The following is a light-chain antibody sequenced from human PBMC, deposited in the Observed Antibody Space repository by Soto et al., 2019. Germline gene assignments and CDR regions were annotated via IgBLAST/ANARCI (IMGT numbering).Light chain of an antibody. CDR1: SSDVGGYKQ. CDR3: CSYAGSSWV. CDR2: DVS. V-gene: IGLV2-11*01. J-gene: IGLJ3*02. Sequence: QSALTQPRSVSGSPGQSVTISCTGTSSDVGGYKQVSWYQQHPGKAPKLMIYDVSKRPSGFPDRFSGSKSGNTASVTISGLQAEDEADYYCCSYAGSSWVFGGGTQLTVL.